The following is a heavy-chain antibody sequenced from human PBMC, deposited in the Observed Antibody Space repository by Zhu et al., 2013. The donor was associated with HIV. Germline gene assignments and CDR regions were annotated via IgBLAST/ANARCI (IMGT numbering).Heavy chain of an antibody. CDR3: ARAGNYYDSSGYSCFDY. J-gene: IGHJ4*02. D-gene: IGHD3-22*01. CDR2: ILPEFGTT. Sequence: QVHLVQSGAEVKKPGSSVKVSCKASGGTFTTNAINWVRQAPGQGLEWMGTILPEFGTTNYAHKFRGRVSITADESSNTAFMELSSLRSEDTAVYYCARAGNYYDSSGYSCFDYWGQGPGHVSS. CDR1: GGTFTTNA. V-gene: IGHV1-69*15.